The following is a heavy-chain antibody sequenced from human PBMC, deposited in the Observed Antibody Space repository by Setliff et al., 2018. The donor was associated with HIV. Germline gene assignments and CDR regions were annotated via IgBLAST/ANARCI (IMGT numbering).Heavy chain of an antibody. V-gene: IGHV4-59*08. J-gene: IGHJ4*02. CDR2: IYNSAST. CDR1: GDSISTDY. CDR3: ARHSPSDY. Sequence: ETLSLTCTVSGDSISTDYWTWVRQPPGKGLEWIGYIYNSASTSYNPSLKSRVTISVDTSKNQFTLKLSSVTAADTAVSYCARHSPSDYWGQGTLVTVSS.